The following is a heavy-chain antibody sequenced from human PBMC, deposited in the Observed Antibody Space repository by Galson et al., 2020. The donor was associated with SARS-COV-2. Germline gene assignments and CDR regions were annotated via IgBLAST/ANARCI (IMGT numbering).Heavy chain of an antibody. V-gene: IGHV3-11*01. CDR2: ISSSGTTI. CDR1: GSSLSGYY. D-gene: IGHD2-21*02. J-gene: IGHJ4*02. CDR3: ARETDIYFDY. Sequence: PGGSLRLSCAATGSSLSGYYMSWIRQTPGKGLEWISYISSSGTTITYANSVRGRFTMSRHSAQSLVFLQMNSLRAEYTAVYYCARETDIYFDYWGLGTLVTVSS.